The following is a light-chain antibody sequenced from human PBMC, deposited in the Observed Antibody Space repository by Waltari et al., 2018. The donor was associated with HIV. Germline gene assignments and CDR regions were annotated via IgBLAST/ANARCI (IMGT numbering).Light chain of an antibody. CDR3: QSYDSTGV. Sequence: GAPGQRVTISCTGSSSNIGAGYDVHWYQQLPGTAPKLLIYGNSNRPSGVPDRFSGSKSGTSASLAITGLQAEDEADYYCQSYDSTGVFGGGTKLTVL. CDR2: GNS. CDR1: SSNIGAGYD. J-gene: IGLJ3*02. V-gene: IGLV1-40*01.